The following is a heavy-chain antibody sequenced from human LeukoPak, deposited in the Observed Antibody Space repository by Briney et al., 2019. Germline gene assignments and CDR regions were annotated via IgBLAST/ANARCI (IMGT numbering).Heavy chain of an antibody. J-gene: IGHJ4*02. CDR1: GFTFSSYE. CDR3: ARGSPNTVTTLQYFDY. CDR2: ISSSGSTI. D-gene: IGHD4-17*01. V-gene: IGHV3-48*03. Sequence: QSGGSLRLSCAASGFTFSSYEMNWVRQAPGKGREWVSYISSSGSTINYTDSVKGRFTISRDNAKNSLYLQMNSLRAEDTAVYYCARGSPNTVTTLQYFDYWGQGTLVTVSS.